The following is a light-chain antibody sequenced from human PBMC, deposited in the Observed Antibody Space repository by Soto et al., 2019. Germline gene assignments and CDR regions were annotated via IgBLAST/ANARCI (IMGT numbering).Light chain of an antibody. V-gene: IGKV3-11*01. Sequence: EIVLTQSPATLSLSPGERATLSCRASQSVTTNMAWYQQKPGQAPRLLIYDAYNRATGIPPRFSGNGSGTDFTLTISSLEPEDSAVYYCQQRHMWPITFGQGTRLEIK. CDR1: QSVTTN. J-gene: IGKJ5*01. CDR2: DAY. CDR3: QQRHMWPIT.